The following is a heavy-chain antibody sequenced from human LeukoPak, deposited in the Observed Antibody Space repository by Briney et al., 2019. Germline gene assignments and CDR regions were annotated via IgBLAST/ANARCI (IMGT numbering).Heavy chain of an antibody. CDR1: GGSVSSGSYY. J-gene: IGHJ4*02. Sequence: KPSETLSLTCTVSGGSVSSGSYYWSWIRQPPGKGQEWIGYIYYSGSTNYNPSLKSRVTISVDTSKNQFSLKLSSVTAADTAVYYCARGYSSGWYVDYWGQGTLVTVSS. CDR3: ARGYSSGWYVDY. D-gene: IGHD6-19*01. CDR2: IYYSGST. V-gene: IGHV4-61*01.